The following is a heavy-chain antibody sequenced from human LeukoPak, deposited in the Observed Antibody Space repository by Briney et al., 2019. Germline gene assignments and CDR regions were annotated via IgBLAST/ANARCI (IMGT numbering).Heavy chain of an antibody. V-gene: IGHV4-38-2*01. J-gene: IGHJ5*02. Sequence: SETLLLSCAISGYSISSGYYWGWIWQPPGKGLEWIGSIYHSGSTYYNPSLKSRVPISVDTSKNQFSLKLSSVTAADTAVYYCASMSWDSSGRFDPWGQGTLVTVSS. CDR3: ASMSWDSSGRFDP. CDR1: GYSISSGYY. CDR2: IYHSGST. D-gene: IGHD6-19*01.